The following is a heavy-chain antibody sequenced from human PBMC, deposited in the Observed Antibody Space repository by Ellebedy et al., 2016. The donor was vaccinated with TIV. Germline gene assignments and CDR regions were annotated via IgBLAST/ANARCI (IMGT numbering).Heavy chain of an antibody. CDR3: ARTDYDSSVSGAFDI. J-gene: IGHJ3*02. D-gene: IGHD3-22*01. Sequence: MPSETLSLTCTVSGGSISSGGYSWSWIRQHPGKGLEWIGYIFYSGSTYFNPSLKSRVNISVDTSKNQISLKLSSVTAADTAVYYCARTDYDSSVSGAFDIWGQGTMVTVSS. CDR2: IFYSGST. CDR1: GGSISSGGYS. V-gene: IGHV4-31*03.